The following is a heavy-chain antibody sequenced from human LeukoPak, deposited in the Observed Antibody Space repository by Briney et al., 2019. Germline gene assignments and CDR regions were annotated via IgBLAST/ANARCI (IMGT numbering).Heavy chain of an antibody. D-gene: IGHD2-21*02. CDR2: INPNSGGT. Sequence: ASVKVSCKASGYTFTGYYMHWVRQAPGQGLEWMGWINPNSGGTNYAQKFQGRVTMTRDTSISTAYMELSRRRSDDTAVYYCARVWLYCGGDCYHPYDAFDIWGQGTMVTVSS. CDR3: ARVWLYCGGDCYHPYDAFDI. V-gene: IGHV1-2*02. J-gene: IGHJ3*02. CDR1: GYTFTGYY.